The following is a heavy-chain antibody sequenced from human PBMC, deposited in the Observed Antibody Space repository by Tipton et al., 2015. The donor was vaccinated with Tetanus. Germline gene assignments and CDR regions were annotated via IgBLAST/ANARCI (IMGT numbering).Heavy chain of an antibody. Sequence: LSLTCTVSGDSISSGDFYWSWIRQHPGKGLEWIGYIYFTGTTYYNPSLESRLTISIDTSKNQFSLELTSVTAADTAVYYCARALKQGANWFDPWGQGTLVTASS. V-gene: IGHV4-30-4*08. CDR2: IYFTGTT. J-gene: IGHJ5*02. D-gene: IGHD3-16*01. CDR3: ARALKQGANWFDP. CDR1: GDSISSGDFY.